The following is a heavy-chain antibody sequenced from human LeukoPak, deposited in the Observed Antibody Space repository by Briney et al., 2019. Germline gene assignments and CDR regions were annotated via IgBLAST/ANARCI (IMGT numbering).Heavy chain of an antibody. V-gene: IGHV3-13*01. CDR3: ASSPAYSSSWYAIDN. CDR1: GFTLSNYD. CDR2: IGTAGDT. D-gene: IGHD6-13*01. Sequence: PGGSLRLSCAASGFTLSNYDMHWVRQAAGRGLEWVSGIGTAGDTYYPASVKGRFTISRENAKSSLYLQMNSLSAGDTAVYYCASSPAYSSSWYAIDNWGQGTLVTVSS. J-gene: IGHJ4*02.